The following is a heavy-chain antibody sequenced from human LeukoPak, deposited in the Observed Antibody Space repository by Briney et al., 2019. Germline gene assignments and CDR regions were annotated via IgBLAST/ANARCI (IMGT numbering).Heavy chain of an antibody. J-gene: IGHJ4*02. CDR1: GGSISSGGYY. D-gene: IGHD3-9*01. Sequence: SETLSLTCTVSGGSISSGGYYWSWIRQHPGKGLGWIGDIYYSGSTYYNPSLKSRVTISVDTSKNQFSLKLSSVTAADTAVYYCARVRYYDILTGYPFDYWGQGTLVTVSS. CDR3: ARVRYYDILTGYPFDY. CDR2: IYYSGST. V-gene: IGHV4-31*03.